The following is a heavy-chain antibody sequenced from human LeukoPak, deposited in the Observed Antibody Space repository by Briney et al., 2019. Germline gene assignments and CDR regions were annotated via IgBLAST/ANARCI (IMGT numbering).Heavy chain of an antibody. Sequence: GGSLRLSCAASGFTFSNYSMNWVRQAPGKGLEWVSYISSSSSTISYADSVKGRFTISRDNAKSSLYLQMNSLRAEDTAAYYCARGVPDAIAYFQHWGQGTLLTVSS. D-gene: IGHD2-2*02. CDR1: GFTFSNYS. CDR2: ISSSSSTI. J-gene: IGHJ1*01. CDR3: ARGVPDAIAYFQH. V-gene: IGHV3-48*04.